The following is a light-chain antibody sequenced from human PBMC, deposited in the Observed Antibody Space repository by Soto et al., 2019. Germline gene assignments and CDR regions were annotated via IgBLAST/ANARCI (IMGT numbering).Light chain of an antibody. CDR2: GAS. Sequence: ELVLTQSPGTLSLSPGERATLSCRASQSVSSSYLAWYQQKPGQAPRLLIYGASSRATGIPDRFSGSGSGTAFTRTISRLETEDFAVYYCQQYGSSPETFGQGTKVDIK. V-gene: IGKV3-20*01. CDR3: QQYGSSPET. J-gene: IGKJ1*01. CDR1: QSVSSSY.